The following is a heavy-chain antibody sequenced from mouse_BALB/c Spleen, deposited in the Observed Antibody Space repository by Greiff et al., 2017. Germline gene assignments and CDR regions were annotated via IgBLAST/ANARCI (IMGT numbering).Heavy chain of an antibody. V-gene: IGHV1-74*01. J-gene: IGHJ4*01. Sequence: QVQLQQSGAELVKPGASVKLSCKASGYTFTSYYMYWVKQRPGQGLEWIGMIDPSDSETRLNQKFKDKATLTVDKSSSTAYMQLSSPTSEDSAVYYCARKGGNDAMDYWGQGTSVTVSS. CDR2: IDPSDSET. CDR1: GYTFTSYY. CDR3: ARKGGNDAMDY. D-gene: IGHD1-1*02.